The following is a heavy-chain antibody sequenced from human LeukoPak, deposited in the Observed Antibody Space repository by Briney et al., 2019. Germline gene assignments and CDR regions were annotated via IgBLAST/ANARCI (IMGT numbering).Heavy chain of an antibody. CDR3: ASGLAAPSYIGYYYYYMDV. V-gene: IGHV1-18*01. CDR1: GGTFSSYA. CDR2: ISAYNGNT. Sequence: VASVKVSCKASGGTFSSYAISWVRQAPGQGLEWMGWISAYNGNTNYAQKLQGRVTMTTDTSTSTAYMELRSLRSDDTAVYYCASGLAAPSYIGYYYYYMDVWGKGTTVTVSS. D-gene: IGHD6-6*01. J-gene: IGHJ6*03.